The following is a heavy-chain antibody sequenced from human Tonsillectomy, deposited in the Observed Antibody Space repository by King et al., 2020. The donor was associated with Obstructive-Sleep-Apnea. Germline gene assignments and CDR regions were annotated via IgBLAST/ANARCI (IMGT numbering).Heavy chain of an antibody. CDR1: GLTFNIYS. D-gene: IGHD2-15*01. V-gene: IGHV3-21*01. CDR3: AREACSGGTCYFDY. CDR2: IRSSSNYI. J-gene: IGHJ4*02. Sequence: VQLVESGGGLVKPGGSLRLSCAASGLTFNIYSMNWVRQAPVKGLEWGSSIRSSSNYIYYADSVKGRLTISRDNPKNSLFLQMNSLRVEDTAVYYCAREACSGGTCYFDYWGQGTLVTVSS.